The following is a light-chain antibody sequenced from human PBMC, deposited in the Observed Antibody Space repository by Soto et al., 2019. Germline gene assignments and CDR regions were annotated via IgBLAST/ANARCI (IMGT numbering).Light chain of an antibody. V-gene: IGKV1-33*01. CDR2: AAS. Sequence: DVKMTQSPSSLSASVGDRVTITCQASQGISSYLNWYQQKPGKAPKLLIYAASNLESGVPSRFSGSGSGTDFTFTISSLQPEDIATYYCQQSVNLPITFGQGRRLEV. CDR3: QQSVNLPIT. CDR1: QGISSY. J-gene: IGKJ5*01.